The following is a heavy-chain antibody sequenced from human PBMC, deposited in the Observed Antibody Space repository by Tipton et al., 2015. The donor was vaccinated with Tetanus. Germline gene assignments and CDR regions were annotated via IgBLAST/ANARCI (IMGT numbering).Heavy chain of an antibody. D-gene: IGHD2-15*01. Sequence: RSLRLSCAASGFTFSSYSMHWVRQAPGRGLEAVALISNDGSLKFYADSVTGRFTISRDNSEDTLYLRMDSLRPEDTAVYYCARVAGFCSGDCLDSWGLGAQVTVSS. CDR1: GFTFSSYS. CDR2: ISNDGSLK. J-gene: IGHJ4*02. CDR3: ARVAGFCSGDCLDS. V-gene: IGHV3-30*03.